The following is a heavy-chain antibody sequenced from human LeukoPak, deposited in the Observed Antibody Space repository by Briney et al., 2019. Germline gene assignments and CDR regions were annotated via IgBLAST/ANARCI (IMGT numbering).Heavy chain of an antibody. CDR1: GGSINSRKW. V-gene: IGHV4-4*02. J-gene: IGHJ4*02. D-gene: IGHD6-13*01. CDR3: ARGGGCSSSRHTDS. Sequence: PSETLSLTCAVSGGSINSRKWWSWVRQPPGKGLEWIGEIFHSGSTNYNPSLKSRVTISVDKSKNQFSLKLGSVTAADTAVYYCARGGGCSSSRHTDSWGQGTLVTVSS. CDR2: IFHSGST.